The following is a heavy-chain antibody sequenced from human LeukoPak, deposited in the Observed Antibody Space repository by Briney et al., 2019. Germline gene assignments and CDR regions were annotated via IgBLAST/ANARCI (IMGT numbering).Heavy chain of an antibody. V-gene: IGHV1-69*05. CDR3: AGCNIAAAGGCDYYYYYMDV. D-gene: IGHD6-13*01. J-gene: IGHJ6*03. Sequence: SVKVSCKASGGTFSSYAISWVRQAPGQGLEWMGGIIPIFGTANYAQKFQGRVTITTDESTSTAYMELSSLRSEDTAVYYCAGCNIAAAGGCDYYYYYMDVWGKGTTVTVSS. CDR2: IIPIFGTA. CDR1: GGTFSSYA.